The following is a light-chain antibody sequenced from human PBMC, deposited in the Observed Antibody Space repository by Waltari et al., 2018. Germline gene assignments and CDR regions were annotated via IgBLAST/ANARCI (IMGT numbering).Light chain of an antibody. CDR2: YAS. Sequence: DIQMTQSPSSLAASVGDRVTITCRASKGIHNYLSWYQQKPGTAPKRPIYYASNLESGVPSRFSGSGSGTDYSFRISSLQPEDIATHYCQQYDIFPLTFGGGTKVDIK. J-gene: IGKJ4*01. CDR3: QQYDIFPLT. V-gene: IGKV1-33*01. CDR1: KGIHNY.